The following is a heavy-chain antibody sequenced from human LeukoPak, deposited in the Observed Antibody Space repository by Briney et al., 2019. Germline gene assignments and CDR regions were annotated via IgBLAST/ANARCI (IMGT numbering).Heavy chain of an antibody. CDR2: IIPIFGTA. D-gene: IGHD3-22*01. CDR1: GGTFSSYA. CDR3: ARDPEWLLLTAPGVYFDY. V-gene: IGHV1-69*13. Sequence: GASVKVSCKASGGTFSSYAISWVRQAPGQGLEWMRGIIPIFGTANYAQKFQGRVTITADESTSTAYMELSSLRSEDTAVYYCARDPEWLLLTAPGVYFDYWGQGTLVTVSS. J-gene: IGHJ4*02.